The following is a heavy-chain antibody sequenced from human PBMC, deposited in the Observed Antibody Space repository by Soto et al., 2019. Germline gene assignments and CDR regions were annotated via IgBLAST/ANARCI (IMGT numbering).Heavy chain of an antibody. D-gene: IGHD3-3*01. CDR3: ARDGGFYDGMDV. J-gene: IGHJ6*02. CDR2: IYYSGST. CDR1: GGSIGSYY. V-gene: IGHV4-59*01. Sequence: QVQLQESGPGLVKPSETLSLTCTVSGGSIGSYYWNWIRQPPGKGLEWIGYIYYSGSTNYNPSLKSRVXXXVXXSKNQFSLKLSSVTAADTAVYYCARDGGFYDGMDVWGQGTTVTVSS.